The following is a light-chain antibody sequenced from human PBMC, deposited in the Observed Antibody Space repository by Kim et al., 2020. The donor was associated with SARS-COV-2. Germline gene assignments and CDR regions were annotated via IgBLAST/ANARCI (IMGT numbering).Light chain of an antibody. J-gene: IGKJ5*01. Sequence: DIQMTQSPSSLSASVGDSATITCRASQSISNHVHWYQQKPGKAPKLLIYAASTLQDGVPSRFIGGGSGTDFTLTISSLQPEDFATYYCQQTYSSLHITFGQGTRLEIK. CDR3: QQTYSSLHIT. CDR1: QSISNH. V-gene: IGKV1-39*01. CDR2: AAS.